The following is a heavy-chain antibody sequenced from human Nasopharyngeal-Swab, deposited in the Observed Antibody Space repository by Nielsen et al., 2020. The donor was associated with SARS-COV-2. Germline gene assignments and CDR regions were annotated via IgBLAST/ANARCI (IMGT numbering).Heavy chain of an antibody. CDR1: GFSFTSSA. CDR2: IVVGSGNT. V-gene: IGHV1-58*01. J-gene: IGHJ6*02. D-gene: IGHD6-6*01. CDR3: AAAKAARQGYYYYGMDV. Sequence: SVKVSCKASGFSFTSSAVQWVRQARGQRLEWIGWIVVGSGNTNYAQKFQERVTITRDMSTSTAYMELSSLRSEDTAVYYCAAAKAARQGYYYYGMDVWGQGTTVTVSS.